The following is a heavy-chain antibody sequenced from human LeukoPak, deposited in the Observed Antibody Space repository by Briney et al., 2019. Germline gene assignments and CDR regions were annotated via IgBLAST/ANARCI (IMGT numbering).Heavy chain of an antibody. V-gene: IGHV3-23*01. CDR3: ARGGDYGVKIDY. Sequence: GGSLILSCAASGFTFSAYSMDWVRQPPGKGLDWVSSISASGGNTYYADSVKGRFTISRDNSKNTLYLQMNSLRAEDTAIYYCARGGDYGVKIDYWGQGTLVTVSS. D-gene: IGHD4-17*01. J-gene: IGHJ4*02. CDR1: GFTFSAYS. CDR2: ISASGGNT.